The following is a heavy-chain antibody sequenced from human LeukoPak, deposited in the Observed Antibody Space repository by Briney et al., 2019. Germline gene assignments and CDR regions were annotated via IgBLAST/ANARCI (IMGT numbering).Heavy chain of an antibody. Sequence: SETLSLTCTVSGGSISSYYWSWIRQPPGKGLEWIGYIYYSGSTNYNPSLKSRVTISVDTSKNQFSLKLSSVTAADTAVYYCARDLSNSSGWYWSNWYFDLWGRGTLVTVSS. V-gene: IGHV4-59*01. CDR1: GGSISSYY. D-gene: IGHD6-19*01. CDR3: ARDLSNSSGWYWSNWYFDL. CDR2: IYYSGST. J-gene: IGHJ2*01.